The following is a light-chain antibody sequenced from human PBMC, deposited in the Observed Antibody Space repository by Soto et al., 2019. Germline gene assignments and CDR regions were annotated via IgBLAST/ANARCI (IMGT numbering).Light chain of an antibody. V-gene: IGLV1-40*01. J-gene: IGLJ3*02. Sequence: QSVLQQPPSVSGAPGQRVTISCTGSSSDIGAGYDVHWYQQLPGTAPKLLIYGNSNRPSGVPDRFSGSKSGTSASLSITGRQPADEADYYCQSYDSRLSGSVFGGGTKQPVL. CDR1: SSDIGAGYD. CDR2: GNS. CDR3: QSYDSRLSGSV.